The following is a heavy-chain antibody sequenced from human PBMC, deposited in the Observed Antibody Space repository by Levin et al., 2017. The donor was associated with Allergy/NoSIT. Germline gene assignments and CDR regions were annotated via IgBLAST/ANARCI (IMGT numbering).Heavy chain of an antibody. CDR1: GGSFSGYY. J-gene: IGHJ6*02. Sequence: SETLSLTCAVYGGSFSGYYWSWIRQPPGKGLEWIGEINHSGSTNYNPSLKSRVTISVDTSKNQFSLKLSSVTAADTAVYYCSANHYYYGMDVWGQGTTVTVSS. CDR2: INHSGST. V-gene: IGHV4-34*01. D-gene: IGHD4/OR15-4a*01. CDR3: SANHYYYGMDV.